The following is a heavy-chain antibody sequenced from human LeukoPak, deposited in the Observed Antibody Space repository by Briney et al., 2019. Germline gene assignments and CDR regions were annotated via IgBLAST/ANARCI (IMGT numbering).Heavy chain of an antibody. CDR1: GFTFRSYG. J-gene: IGHJ6*04. D-gene: IGHD3-10*01. CDR3: ANQPYYYGSGSYPGMDV. CDR2: ISYDGSNK. V-gene: IGHV3-30*18. Sequence: PGRSLRLSCAASGFTFRSYGMHWVRQAPGKGLEWVAVISYDGSNKYYADSVKGRFTISRDNSKNTLYLQMNSLRAEDTAVYYCANQPYYYGSGSYPGMDVWGKGTTVTVSS.